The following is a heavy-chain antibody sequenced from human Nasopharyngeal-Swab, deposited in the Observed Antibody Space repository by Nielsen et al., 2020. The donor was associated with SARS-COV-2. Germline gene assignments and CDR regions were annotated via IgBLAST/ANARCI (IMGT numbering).Heavy chain of an antibody. V-gene: IGHV3-30*03. D-gene: IGHD1-26*01. Sequence: GESLKISCAASGFTFSAHGMHWVRQAPGKGLEWVAFVSYDRADKYYADSVKGRFTISRDNPRNTVYLQINSLRAEDTAVYFCARGNGSPTYFEYWGQGTLVTVSS. J-gene: IGHJ4*02. CDR2: VSYDRADK. CDR1: GFTFSAHG. CDR3: ARGNGSPTYFEY.